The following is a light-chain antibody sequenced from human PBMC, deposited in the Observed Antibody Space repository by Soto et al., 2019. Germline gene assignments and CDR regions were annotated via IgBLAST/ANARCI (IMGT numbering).Light chain of an antibody. CDR2: AAS. Sequence: IQIAQFPSSLSASVGDRVTITCLASQSIGDNLNWYQQKPGTAPHLLIYAASSLQSGVPSRFSGSGSGTDFTLTISSLQPEDFATYYCLQYYNYPWTFGQGTKVDI. CDR3: LQYYNYPWT. J-gene: IGKJ1*01. CDR1: QSIGDN. V-gene: IGKV1-6*01.